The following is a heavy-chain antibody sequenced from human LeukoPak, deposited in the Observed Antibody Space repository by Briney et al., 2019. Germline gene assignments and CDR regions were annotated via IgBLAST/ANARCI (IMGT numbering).Heavy chain of an antibody. D-gene: IGHD3-10*01. Sequence: PGGSLRLSCAVSGFTVSSNYMGWVRQPPGKGLEWIASIFYDGNTYYNPSLQSRVLISADTSKNHFSLDLEFVTAADTAVYFCARLGASLVWDSGSFPDYWGQGTLVTVSS. CDR1: GFTVSSNY. J-gene: IGHJ4*02. CDR2: IFYDGNT. CDR3: ARLGASLVWDSGSFPDY. V-gene: IGHV4-59*04.